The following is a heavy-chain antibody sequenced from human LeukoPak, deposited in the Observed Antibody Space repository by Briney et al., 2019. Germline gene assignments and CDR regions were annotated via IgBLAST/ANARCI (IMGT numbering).Heavy chain of an antibody. CDR3: ARAGKGGWPPYYYYYMDV. V-gene: IGHV4-59*12. D-gene: IGHD1-26*01. Sequence: PSETLSLTCTVSGGSISSYYWSWIRQPPGKGLEWIGYIYYSGSTNYNPSLKSRVTMSVDTSKNQFSLKLSSVTAADTAVYYCARAGKGGWPPYYYYYMDVWGKGTTVTISS. CDR1: GGSISSYY. J-gene: IGHJ6*03. CDR2: IYYSGST.